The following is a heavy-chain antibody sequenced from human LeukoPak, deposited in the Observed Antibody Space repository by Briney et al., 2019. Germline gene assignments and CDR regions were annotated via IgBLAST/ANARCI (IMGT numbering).Heavy chain of an antibody. CDR1: GYTFTGYY. CDR3: ARDRFGELYFDY. J-gene: IGHJ4*02. V-gene: IGHV1-2*06. Sequence: ASVKVSCKASGYTFTGYYMHWVRRAPGQGLEWMGRINPNSGGTNYAQKFQGRVTMTRDTSISTAYMEPSRLRSDDTAVYYCARDRFGELYFDYWGQGTLVTVSS. D-gene: IGHD3-10*01. CDR2: INPNSGGT.